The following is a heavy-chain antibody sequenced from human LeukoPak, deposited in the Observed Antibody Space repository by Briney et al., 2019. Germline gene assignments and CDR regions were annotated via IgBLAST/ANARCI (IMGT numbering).Heavy chain of an antibody. CDR1: GFTFDDYA. V-gene: IGHV4-38-2*01. Sequence: GSLRLSCAASGFTFDDYAMHWVRQAPGKGLEWIGNIYHSGSTYYNPSLKSRVTISVDTSKNQFSVKLSSVTAADTAVYYCARGGDTSGHYYFEYFQHWGQGTLVTVSS. CDR3: ARGGDTSGHYYFEYFQH. D-gene: IGHD3-22*01. J-gene: IGHJ1*01. CDR2: IYHSGST.